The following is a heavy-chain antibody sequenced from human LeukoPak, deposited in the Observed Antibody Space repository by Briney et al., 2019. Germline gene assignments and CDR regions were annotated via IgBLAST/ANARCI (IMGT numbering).Heavy chain of an antibody. Sequence: SGTLSLTCPVSGGSISSSGYYWGWIPRPPGKGLEGIGSIYYSGSTYYNPSLKSRVSLSVDTSKKQFSLKLRSVTAADTAVYYCARHEATLPFVYCGEGTLVTVSS. V-gene: IGHV4-39*01. CDR3: ARHEATLPFVY. J-gene: IGHJ4*02. D-gene: IGHD5-12*01. CDR1: GGSISSSGYY. CDR2: IYYSGST.